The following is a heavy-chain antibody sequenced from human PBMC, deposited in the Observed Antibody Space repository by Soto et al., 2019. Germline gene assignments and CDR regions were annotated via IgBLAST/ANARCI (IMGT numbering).Heavy chain of an antibody. V-gene: IGHV3-23*01. CDR1: GFTFSTYA. J-gene: IGHJ4*02. CDR2: ISGGGVGT. Sequence: EVQLLESGGGLVQPGGSLRLSCAASGFTFSTYAMTWVRQAPGKGLEWVSAISGGGVGTYYTDSVKGRFPISRDNSKNTLYLQMNSLRAEDTAVYYCAKDLEGLLFPGYWGQGTLVTVSS. CDR3: AKDLEGLLFPGY. D-gene: IGHD3-10*02.